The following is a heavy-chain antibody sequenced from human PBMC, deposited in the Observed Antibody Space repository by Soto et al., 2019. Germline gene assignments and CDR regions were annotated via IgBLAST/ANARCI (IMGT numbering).Heavy chain of an antibody. J-gene: IGHJ4*02. Sequence: EVQLVESGGGLVQPGGSLRLSCAASGFTFSYYWMHWVRQAPGKGLVWVSCTNSDGSSTSYADSVKGRFTISRDNAKNTLYLQMNSLRAEDTALYYCTRGGGYSYFPLDYWGQGALVSVSS. CDR2: TNSDGSST. V-gene: IGHV3-74*01. D-gene: IGHD5-18*01. CDR1: GFTFSYYW. CDR3: TRGGGYSYFPLDY.